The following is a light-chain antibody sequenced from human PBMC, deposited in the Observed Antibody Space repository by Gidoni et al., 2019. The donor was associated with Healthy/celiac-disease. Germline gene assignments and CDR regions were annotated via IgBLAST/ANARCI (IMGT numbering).Light chain of an antibody. CDR3: QQYGSSPST. Sequence: EIVWTHSPATLSLSPGERAPLSCGVSQSVSSSYLAWYQQKPGLAPRLLIYDASSRATGTADRFSGSGSGTDFILTSSRLDPEDFAVYYCQQYGSSPSTFGQGTRLEIK. J-gene: IGKJ5*01. CDR1: QSVSSSY. CDR2: DAS. V-gene: IGKV3D-20*01.